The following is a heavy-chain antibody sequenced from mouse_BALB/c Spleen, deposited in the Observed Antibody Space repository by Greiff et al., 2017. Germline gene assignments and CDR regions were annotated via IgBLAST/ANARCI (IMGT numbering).Heavy chain of an antibody. Sequence: EVKLVESGGGLVKPGGSLKLSCAASGFTFSDYYMYWVRQTPEKRLEWVATISDGGSYTYYPDSVKGRFTISRDNAKNNLYLQMSSLKSEDTAMYYCARDYGSSYVWFAYWGQGTLVTVSA. CDR3: ARDYGSSYVWFAY. D-gene: IGHD1-1*01. CDR2: ISDGGSYT. V-gene: IGHV5-4*02. J-gene: IGHJ3*01. CDR1: GFTFSDYY.